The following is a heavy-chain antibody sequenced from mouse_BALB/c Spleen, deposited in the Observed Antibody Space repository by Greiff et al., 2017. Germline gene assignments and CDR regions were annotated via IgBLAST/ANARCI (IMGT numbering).Heavy chain of an antibody. CDR1: GYTFTSYY. CDR3: AKRTATGNYYAMDY. V-gene: IGHV1S56*01. CDR2: IYPGNVNT. J-gene: IGHJ4*01. Sequence: QVQLKESGPELVKPGASVRISCKASGYTFTSYYINWVKQRPGQGLEWIGWIYPGNVNTKYNEKFKGKATLTADKSSSTAYMQLSSLTSEDSAVYFCAKRTATGNYYAMDYWGQGTSVTVSS. D-gene: IGHD1-2*01.